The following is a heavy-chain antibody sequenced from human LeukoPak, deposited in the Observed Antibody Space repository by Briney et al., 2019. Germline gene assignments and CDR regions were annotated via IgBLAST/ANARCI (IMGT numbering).Heavy chain of an antibody. J-gene: IGHJ6*02. D-gene: IGHD3-10*01. CDR1: GFTFDNDA. V-gene: IGHV3-23*01. CDR3: AKIWFGTYPYYGMDV. CDR2: ISGSGSST. Sequence: GGSLRLSCAASGFTFDNDAMSWVRQAPGKGLEWVSGISGSGSSTYYADSVKGRFTISRDNSKNTLSLQMNSLRAEDTAVYHCAKIWFGTYPYYGMDVWGQGTTVAVSS.